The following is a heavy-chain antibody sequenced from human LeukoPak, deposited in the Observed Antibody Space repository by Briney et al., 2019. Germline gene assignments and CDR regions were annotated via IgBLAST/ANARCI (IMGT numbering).Heavy chain of an antibody. J-gene: IGHJ4*02. V-gene: IGHV3-30-3*01. D-gene: IGHD3-10*01. CDR3: ATAGSNFDY. Sequence: GGSLRLSCAASGFTFSSYAMHWVRQAPGKGLEWVAVISYDGSNKYYADSVKGRFTISRDNSKNTLYLQMNSLRAEDTAVYYCATAGSNFDYWGQGTLVTVSS. CDR2: ISYDGSNK. CDR1: GFTFSSYA.